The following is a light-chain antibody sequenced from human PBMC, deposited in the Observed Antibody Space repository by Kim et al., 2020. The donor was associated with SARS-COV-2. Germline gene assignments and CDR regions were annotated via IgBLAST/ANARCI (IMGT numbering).Light chain of an antibody. V-gene: IGLV1-47*02. CDR3: AAWDDSLSGGV. Sequence: GQGVTIVSSGSSSNSGSNYVFWYQQLPGTAPKLLIYSNNQRPSGVPDRFSGSKSGTSASLAISGLRSEDEADYYCAAWDDSLSGGVFGGGTKVTVL. CDR2: SNN. J-gene: IGLJ3*02. CDR1: SSNSGSNY.